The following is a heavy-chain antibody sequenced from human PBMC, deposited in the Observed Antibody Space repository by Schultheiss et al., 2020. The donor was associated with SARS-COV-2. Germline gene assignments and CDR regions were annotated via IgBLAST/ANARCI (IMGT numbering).Heavy chain of an antibody. CDR3: ARCGEYQLLSGFDY. D-gene: IGHD2-2*01. J-gene: IGHJ4*02. V-gene: IGHV4-61*02. Sequence: SETLSLTCTVSGGSISSGGYYWSWIRQPAGKGLEWIGRIYTSGSTYYNPSLKSRVTISVDTSQNQFSLKLSSVTAADTAVYYCARCGEYQLLSGFDYWGQGTLVTVSS. CDR1: GGSISSGGYY. CDR2: IYTSGST.